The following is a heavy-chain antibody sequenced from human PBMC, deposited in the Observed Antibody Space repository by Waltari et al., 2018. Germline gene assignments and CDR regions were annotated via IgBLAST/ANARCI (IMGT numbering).Heavy chain of an antibody. Sequence: EAHLVESGGGLVQPGESLRLSCAASGFPFRPYWITWVRQTPGKGLEFVANINQDGSVKNYVDSVKGRLTISRDNAKNSLYLQMNSLGVEDTAVYYCARDPGSSAFDVWGQGTMVTVSS. D-gene: IGHD2-15*01. CDR1: GFPFRPYW. V-gene: IGHV3-7*01. CDR3: ARDPGSSAFDV. J-gene: IGHJ3*01. CDR2: INQDGSVK.